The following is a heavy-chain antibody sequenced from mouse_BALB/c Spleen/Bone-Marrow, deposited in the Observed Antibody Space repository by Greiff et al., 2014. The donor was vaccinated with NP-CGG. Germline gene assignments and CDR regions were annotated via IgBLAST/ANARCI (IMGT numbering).Heavy chain of an antibody. CDR2: IYPGDGDT. Sequence: QVQLKQSGPELVKPGASVKISCKASGYAFSSSWMNWVKQRPGQGLEWIGRIYPGDGDTNYNGKFKGKATLTADKSSGTAYMQLSSLTSVDSAVYFCARGGNYRFDYWGQGTTLTVSS. CDR3: ARGGNYRFDY. J-gene: IGHJ2*01. D-gene: IGHD2-1*01. CDR1: GYAFSSSW. V-gene: IGHV1-82*01.